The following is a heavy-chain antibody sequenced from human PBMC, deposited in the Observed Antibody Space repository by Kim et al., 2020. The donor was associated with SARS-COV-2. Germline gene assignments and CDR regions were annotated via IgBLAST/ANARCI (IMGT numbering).Heavy chain of an antibody. D-gene: IGHD5-12*01. CDR1: GGTFSSYA. CDR3: ARERLGDIVATPHYNGMDV. Sequence: SVKVSCKASGGTFSSYAFSWVRQAPGQGLEWMGGIIPIFGTANYAQKFQGRVTITADKSTSTAYMELSSLRSEDTAVYYCARERLGDIVATPHYNGMDVWGQGTTVTVSS. J-gene: IGHJ6*02. CDR2: IIPIFGTA. V-gene: IGHV1-69*06.